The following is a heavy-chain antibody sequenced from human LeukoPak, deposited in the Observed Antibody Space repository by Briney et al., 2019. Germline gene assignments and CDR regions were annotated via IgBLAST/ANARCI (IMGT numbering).Heavy chain of an antibody. CDR1: GGSIHNSDYY. CDR3: ARWRGDAGTGGADN. J-gene: IGHJ4*02. CDR2: MYYSGST. Sequence: TSETLSLTCHVSGGSIHNSDYYWAWIPQPPGKRLEGIGSMYYSGSTYYNPSLKSRVSISGDASKNQFSLKWTSVTAADTAMYYCARWRGDAGTGGADNWGQGTLVTVSS. D-gene: IGHD6-13*01. V-gene: IGHV4-39*07.